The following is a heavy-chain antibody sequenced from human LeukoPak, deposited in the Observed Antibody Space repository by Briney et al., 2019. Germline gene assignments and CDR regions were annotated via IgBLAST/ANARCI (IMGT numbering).Heavy chain of an antibody. Sequence: GESLQISCQGSGYRFTSYWIGWVRQVPGKGLEWMGIIYPGDSDTRYSPSFQGQVTISADKSISTAYLQWSSLKASDTAMYYCARHPSGAFDIWGQGTMVTVSS. CDR1: GYRFTSYW. CDR2: IYPGDSDT. CDR3: ARHPSGAFDI. V-gene: IGHV5-51*01. J-gene: IGHJ3*02.